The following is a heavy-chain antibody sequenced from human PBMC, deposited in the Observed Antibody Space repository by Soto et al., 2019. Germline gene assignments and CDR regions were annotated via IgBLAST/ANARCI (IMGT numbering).Heavy chain of an antibody. Sequence: SVKVSCKASGGTFSIYAISCVRQSPLQGLDWMGGIIPIFGTANYAQKFQGRVTITADESTSTAYMELSSLRSEDTAVYYCARLWFGELFNNWFDPWGQGTLVTVSS. J-gene: IGHJ5*02. CDR3: ARLWFGELFNNWFDP. CDR1: GGTFSIYA. CDR2: IIPIFGTA. D-gene: IGHD3-10*01. V-gene: IGHV1-69*13.